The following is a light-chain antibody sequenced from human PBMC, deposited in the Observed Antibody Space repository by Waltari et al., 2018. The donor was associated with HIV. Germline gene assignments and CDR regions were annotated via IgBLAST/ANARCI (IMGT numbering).Light chain of an antibody. CDR2: YDD. J-gene: IGLJ1*01. Sequence: QSVLTQPPSVSGAPSQRVTISCSGGSSNITSNAVNWYQHLPGRPPKLLIYYDDTWPSGVSGRFSGSKSGTSASLAISGLQSEDEADYYCAAWDDGLNGYVFGTGTKLTVL. V-gene: IGLV1-36*01. CDR3: AAWDDGLNGYV. CDR1: SSNITSNA.